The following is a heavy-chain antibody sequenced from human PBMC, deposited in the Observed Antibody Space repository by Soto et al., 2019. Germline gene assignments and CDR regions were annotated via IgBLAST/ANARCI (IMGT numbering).Heavy chain of an antibody. Sequence: QLQLQESGSGLVKPSQTLSLTCAVSGGSISSGGYSWSWIRQPPGKGLEWIGYIYHSGSTYYNPSLKSRVTISVDRSKNQFSLKRSSVTAADTAVYYCARRRGFPYYYGMDVWGQGTTVTVSS. J-gene: IGHJ6*02. D-gene: IGHD5-12*01. V-gene: IGHV4-30-2*01. CDR1: GGSISSGGYS. CDR3: ARRRGFPYYYGMDV. CDR2: IYHSGST.